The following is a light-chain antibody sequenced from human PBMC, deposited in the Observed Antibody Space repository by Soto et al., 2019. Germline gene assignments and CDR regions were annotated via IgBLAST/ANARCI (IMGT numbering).Light chain of an antibody. V-gene: IGLV4-69*01. CDR2: INYDGTH. CDR1: SGYSTYA. CDR3: QSLGTGIRV. Sequence: QPVLTQSPSASASLGASVKLTCTLSSGYSTYAIAWHQQQSEKGPRFLMKINYDGTHSKGDGFFDRFSGSSSGAERHLTISSLQSEDEADYYCQSLGTGIRVFGGGTKVTVL. J-gene: IGLJ3*02.